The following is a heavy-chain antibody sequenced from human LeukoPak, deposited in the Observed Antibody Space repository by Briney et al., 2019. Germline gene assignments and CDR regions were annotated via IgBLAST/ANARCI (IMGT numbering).Heavy chain of an antibody. D-gene: IGHD6-13*01. Sequence: GRFTVSRDDSKSIAYLQMNSLKAEDTAVYYCTRGGSLWQQLDPFDYWGQGTLVTVSS. J-gene: IGHJ4*02. V-gene: IGHV3-49*02. CDR3: TRGGSLWQQLDPFDY.